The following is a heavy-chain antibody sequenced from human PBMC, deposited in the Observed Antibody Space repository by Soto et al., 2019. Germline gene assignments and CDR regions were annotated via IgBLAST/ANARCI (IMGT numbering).Heavy chain of an antibody. CDR2: ISAYKGNT. J-gene: IGHJ4*02. V-gene: IGHV1-18*01. Sequence: SVNVSCKASCYTFTDYGISWLRQAPGQGLEWMGWISAYKGNTNYAQKFQGRVTMTTDTSTSTAYMELRSLRSDDTAVYYCASRSGQLPYYFDYWGQGTLVTVSS. D-gene: IGHD6-6*01. CDR1: CYTFTDYG. CDR3: ASRSGQLPYYFDY.